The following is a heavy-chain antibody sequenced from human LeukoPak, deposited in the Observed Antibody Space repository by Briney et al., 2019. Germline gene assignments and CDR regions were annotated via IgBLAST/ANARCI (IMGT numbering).Heavy chain of an antibody. V-gene: IGHV3-49*03. D-gene: IGHD3-22*01. CDR1: GFTFGDYA. J-gene: IGHJ4*02. CDR2: IRSKAYGGTT. Sequence: GGSLRLSCTASGFTFGDYAMSWFRQAPGKGLEGVGFIRSKAYGGTTEYAASVKGRFTISRDDSKSIAYLQMNSLKTEDTAVYYCTSRVTYYYDSSGYYPDYWGQGTLVTVSS. CDR3: TSRVTYYYDSSGYYPDY.